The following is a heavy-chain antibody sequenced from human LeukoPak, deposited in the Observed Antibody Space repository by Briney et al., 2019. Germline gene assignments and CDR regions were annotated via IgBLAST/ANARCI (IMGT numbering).Heavy chain of an antibody. Sequence: GRSLRLSCAASGFTFADYAMHWVRPAPGKGLERVPGISWNSGSIGYADSVKGRFTISRDNAKNCLYLQMNSLRAEDTALYYCCIAVAGTIDYWGQGTLVTVSS. CDR2: ISWNSGSI. CDR1: GFTFADYA. D-gene: IGHD6-19*01. J-gene: IGHJ4*02. V-gene: IGHV3-9*01. CDR3: CIAVAGTIDY.